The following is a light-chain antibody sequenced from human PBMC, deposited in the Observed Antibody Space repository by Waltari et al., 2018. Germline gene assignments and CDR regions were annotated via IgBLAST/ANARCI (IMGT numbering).Light chain of an antibody. Sequence: QSALTQPASVSGSLGQSITISCTGSNSDVGSYNLVSWYQQHPGKAPQLIIYEDIQRPSGVSNRFAGSKAGNTASLTSSGLQAEDEADYYCCSYAGSNAYVFGTGAKVTVL. V-gene: IGLV2-23*01. CDR1: NSDVGSYNL. CDR3: CSYAGSNAYV. CDR2: EDI. J-gene: IGLJ1*01.